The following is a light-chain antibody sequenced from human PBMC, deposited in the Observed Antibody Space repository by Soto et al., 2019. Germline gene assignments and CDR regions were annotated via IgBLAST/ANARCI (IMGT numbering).Light chain of an antibody. CDR3: RQYNDWPT. V-gene: IGKV3-15*01. J-gene: IGKJ1*01. CDR1: QSVSSN. Sequence: EIVMTQSPATLSVPPGGGGTLSCRASQSVSSNLAWYQQKPGQAPRLLIYGASTRATGIPARFSGSGSGTEFTLTISSLQSEDFAVYYCRQYNDWPTFGQGTKVDIK. CDR2: GAS.